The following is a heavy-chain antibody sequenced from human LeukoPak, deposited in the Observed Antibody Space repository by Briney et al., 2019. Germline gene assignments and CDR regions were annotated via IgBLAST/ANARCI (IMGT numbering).Heavy chain of an antibody. D-gene: IGHD3-10*01. CDR1: GFTFDDYG. CDR2: INWNGGST. CDR3: ARDFYGSGSLKLDY. Sequence: PGGSLRLSCAASGFTFDDYGMSWVRQAPGKGLEWVSGINWNGGSTGYADSVKGRFTISRDNAKNSLYLQMNSLRAEDTALYYCARDFYGSGSLKLDYWGQGTLVTVSS. J-gene: IGHJ4*02. V-gene: IGHV3-20*04.